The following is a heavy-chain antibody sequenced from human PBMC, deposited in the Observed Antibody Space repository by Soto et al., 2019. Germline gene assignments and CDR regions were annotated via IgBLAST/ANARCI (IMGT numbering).Heavy chain of an antibody. CDR1: GGSMTSFY. CDR3: AGSISGDPWFDP. CDR2: VFHSGTT. Sequence: TVSGGSMTSFYWSWIRQPPGKGLEWIGYVFHSGTTIYNPSLKSRVIISVYTSKNQFSLRLNSVTAADTAVYYCAGSISGDPWFDPWGQGTLVTVSS. D-gene: IGHD2-21*01. V-gene: IGHV4-59*03. J-gene: IGHJ5*02.